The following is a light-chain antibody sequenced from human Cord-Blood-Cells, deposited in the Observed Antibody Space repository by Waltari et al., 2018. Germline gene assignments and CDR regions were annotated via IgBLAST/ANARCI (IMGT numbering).Light chain of an antibody. CDR1: SSDVGGYTS. Sequence: QSALTQPASVSGSPGQPITISCTGTSSDVGGYTSVSWYPQHPGKAPKLMIYDVSNRHSGVSNRFSGSKSGNTASLTISGLQAEDEADYDCSSYTSSSTLVFGGGTKLTVL. CDR2: DVS. J-gene: IGLJ3*02. CDR3: SSYTSSSTLV. V-gene: IGLV2-14*01.